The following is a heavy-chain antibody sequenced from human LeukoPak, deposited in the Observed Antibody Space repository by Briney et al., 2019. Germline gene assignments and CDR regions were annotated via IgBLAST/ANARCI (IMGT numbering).Heavy chain of an antibody. CDR2: ISSSGTTI. D-gene: IGHD3-9*01. Sequence: GGSLRLSCAASGFTVITNYMSWVRQAPGKGLEWVSDISSSGTTIDYADSVKGRFTISRDNAKNSLCLQMNSLRAEDTAVYYCARVGFDFSFGYWGQGTLVTVSS. V-gene: IGHV3-11*04. CDR1: GFTVITNY. J-gene: IGHJ4*02. CDR3: ARVGFDFSFGY.